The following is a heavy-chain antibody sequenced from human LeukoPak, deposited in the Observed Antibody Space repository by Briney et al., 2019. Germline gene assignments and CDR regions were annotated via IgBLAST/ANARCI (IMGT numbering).Heavy chain of an antibody. V-gene: IGHV5-51*01. J-gene: IGHJ5*02. D-gene: IGHD4-17*01. Sequence: GESLKISCKGSGYSFTSYWIGWVRQMPGKGLEWMGIIYPGDSDTRYSPSFQGQVTISADKSISTAYLQWSSLKASDTAMYYCAVSLPGGVYGDYEAKWFDPWGQGTLVTVS. CDR3: AVSLPGGVYGDYEAKWFDP. CDR1: GYSFTSYW. CDR2: IYPGDSDT.